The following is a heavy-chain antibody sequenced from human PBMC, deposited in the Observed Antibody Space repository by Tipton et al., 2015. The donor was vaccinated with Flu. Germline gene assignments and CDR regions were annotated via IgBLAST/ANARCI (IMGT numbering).Heavy chain of an antibody. J-gene: IGHJ3*02. V-gene: IGHV3-48*03. CDR3: ARARGYCSGGSCYFNAFDI. D-gene: IGHD2-15*01. Sequence: SLRLSCAASGFTFSSYEMNWVRQAPGKGLEWVSYISSSGSTIYYADSVKGRFTISRDNAKNSLYLQMNSLRAEDTAVYYCARARGYCSGGSCYFNAFDIWGQGTMVTVSS. CDR1: GFTFSSYE. CDR2: ISSSGSTI.